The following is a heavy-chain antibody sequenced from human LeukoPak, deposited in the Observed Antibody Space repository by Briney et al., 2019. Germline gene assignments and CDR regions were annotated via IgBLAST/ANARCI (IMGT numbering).Heavy chain of an antibody. CDR3: AKWNSITSYWNYFGMDV. J-gene: IGHJ6*02. D-gene: IGHD1-1*01. CDR2: ISGSGGST. V-gene: IGHV3-23*01. CDR1: GFTFSSYA. Sequence: GGSLRLSCAASGFTFSSYAMSWVRQAPGKGLEWVSAISGSGGSTYYADSVKGRFTISRDNSKKTLFLQMNSLRAEDTAVYYCAKWNSITSYWNYFGMDVWGQGTTVTVSS.